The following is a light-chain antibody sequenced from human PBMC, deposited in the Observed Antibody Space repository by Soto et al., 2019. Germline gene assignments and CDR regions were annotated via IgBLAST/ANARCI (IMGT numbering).Light chain of an antibody. J-gene: IGLJ2*01. Sequence: QLVLTQSPSASASLGASVKVTCTLSSGHSTYAIAWHQQQPEKGPRYLMNVNSDGSHTKGDGIPDRFSGSSSGAERYLTISSLQSEDEADYYCQTWGSDTVVFGGGTKLTVL. CDR3: QTWGSDTVV. CDR2: VNSDGSH. CDR1: SGHSTYA. V-gene: IGLV4-69*01.